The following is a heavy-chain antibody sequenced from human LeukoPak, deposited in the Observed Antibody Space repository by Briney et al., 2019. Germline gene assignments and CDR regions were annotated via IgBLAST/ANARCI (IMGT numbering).Heavy chain of an antibody. CDR1: GGSISSSNW. J-gene: IGHJ5*02. V-gene: IGHV4-4*02. CDR2: VHYSGST. D-gene: IGHD3-10*01. Sequence: SETLSLTCAVSGGSISSSNWWSWVRQPPGKGLECIGYVHYSGSTKYNPSIKSRVTISVDTSKNHFSLKPNSVTAADTAVYYCARWSYYYGSGTYWFDPWGQGTLVTVSS. CDR3: ARWSYYYGSGTYWFDP.